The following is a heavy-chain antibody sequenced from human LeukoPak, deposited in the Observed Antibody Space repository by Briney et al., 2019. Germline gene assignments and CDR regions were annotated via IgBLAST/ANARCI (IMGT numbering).Heavy chain of an antibody. CDR2: IYPGDSDT. CDR1: GYSFTSYW. CDR3: ARPQSEGPYYFGY. V-gene: IGHV5-51*01. J-gene: IGHJ4*02. Sequence: GESLKISCKGSGYSFTSYWIGWVRQMPGKGLEWMGIIYPGDSDTRYSPSFQGQVAISADKSISTSYLQWSSLKASDTAMYYCARPQSEGPYYFGYWGQGTLVTVSS.